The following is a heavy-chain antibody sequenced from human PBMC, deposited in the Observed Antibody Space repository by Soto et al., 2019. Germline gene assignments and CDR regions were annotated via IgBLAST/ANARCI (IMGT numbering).Heavy chain of an antibody. V-gene: IGHV3-9*01. CDR2: ISWNSGSI. D-gene: IGHD2-8*02. J-gene: IGHJ4*02. Sequence: GGSLRLSCAASGFTFDDYAMHWVRQAPGKGLEWVSGISWNSGSIGYADSVKGRFTISRDNAKNSLYLQMNSLRAEGTALYYCAKVSAFSTGGVYYFVYWGQGTLVTVSS. CDR3: AKVSAFSTGGVYYFVY. CDR1: GFTFDDYA.